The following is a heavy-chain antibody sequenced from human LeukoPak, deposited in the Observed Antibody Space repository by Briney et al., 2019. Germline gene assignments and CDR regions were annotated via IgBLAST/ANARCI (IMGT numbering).Heavy chain of an antibody. CDR2: ISSSGSTI. Sequence: PGGSLRLSCAASGFTFSSYEMNWVRQAPGKGLEWVSYISSSGSTIYYADSVKGRFTISRDNAKNSLYLQMNSLRAEDTAVYYCAREPYYYDSSGYSHDAFDIWGQGTMVTVSS. J-gene: IGHJ3*02. CDR1: GFTFSSYE. V-gene: IGHV3-48*03. D-gene: IGHD3-22*01. CDR3: AREPYYYDSSGYSHDAFDI.